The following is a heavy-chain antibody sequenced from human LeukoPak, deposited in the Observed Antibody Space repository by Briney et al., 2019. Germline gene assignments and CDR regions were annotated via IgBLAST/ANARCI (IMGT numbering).Heavy chain of an antibody. D-gene: IGHD3-10*01. CDR3: ARARYGSGSYRAFDI. V-gene: IGHV1-2*02. CDR2: INPNSGGT. J-gene: IGHJ3*02. Sequence: ASVKVSCKASGYTFTSCGISWVRQAPGQGLEWMGWINPNSGGTNYAQKFQGRVTMTRDTSISTAYMELSRLRSDDTAVYYCARARYGSGSYRAFDIWGQGTMVTVSS. CDR1: GYTFTSCG.